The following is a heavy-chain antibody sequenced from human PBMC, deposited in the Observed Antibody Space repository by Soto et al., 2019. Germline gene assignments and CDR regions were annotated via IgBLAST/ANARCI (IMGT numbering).Heavy chain of an antibody. CDR3: AQGNAVMGHYDMRV. CDR2: ITPIYDTT. V-gene: IGHV1-69*12. Sequence: QVHLVQSGAEEKKAGSSVKVSCKASGDTLTNHAVSWVRQAPGQGLEWMGGITPIYDTTNIAQKFHGRLTFSADESSGTVYMELQSLTSGDPAVYDCAQGNAVMGHYDMRVWGQGTTVIVSS. CDR1: GDTLTNHA. D-gene: IGHD2-21*01. J-gene: IGHJ6*02.